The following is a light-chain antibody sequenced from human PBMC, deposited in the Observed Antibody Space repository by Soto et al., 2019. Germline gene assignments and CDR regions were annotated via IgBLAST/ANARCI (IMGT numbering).Light chain of an antibody. CDR2: AAS. CDR3: QQYDNSPMFT. V-gene: IGKV1-5*01. Sequence: DIQMTQSPSTLSGSVGDRVTITCRASQTISSWLAWYQQKPGKAPKLLIYAASNLETGVPSRFSGSGSGTDFTFTINSLQPEDIATYYCQQYDNSPMFTFGRGTKVEI. CDR1: QTISSW. J-gene: IGKJ2*01.